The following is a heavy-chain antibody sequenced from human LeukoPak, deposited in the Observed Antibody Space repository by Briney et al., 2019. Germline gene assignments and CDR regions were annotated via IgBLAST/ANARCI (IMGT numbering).Heavy chain of an antibody. CDR1: GGTFSSYA. CDR3: ARVWRPRGYSYGGDWFDP. V-gene: IGHV1-69*05. CDR2: IIPISGTA. Sequence: SVKVSCKASGGTFSSYAISWVRQAPGQGLEWMGGIIPISGTANYAQKFQGRVTITTDESTSTAYMKLSSLRSEDTAVYYCARVWRPRGYSYGGDWFDPWGQGTLVTVSS. D-gene: IGHD5-18*01. J-gene: IGHJ5*02.